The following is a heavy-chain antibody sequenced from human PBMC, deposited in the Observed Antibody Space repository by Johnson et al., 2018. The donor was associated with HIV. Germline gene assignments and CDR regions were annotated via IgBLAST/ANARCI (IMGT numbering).Heavy chain of an antibody. CDR2: IRYDGINK. J-gene: IGHJ3*02. V-gene: IGHV3-30*02. D-gene: IGHD4-17*01. CDR3: ARALTTDAFDI. Sequence: VQLVESGGGVVQPGGSLRLSCAASGFTFSSYGMHWVRQAPGKGLEWVAFIRYDGINKYYADSVKGRFTISRDNSKNTLYLQMNSLRAEDTALYYCARALTTDAFDIWGQGTMVTVSS. CDR1: GFTFSSYG.